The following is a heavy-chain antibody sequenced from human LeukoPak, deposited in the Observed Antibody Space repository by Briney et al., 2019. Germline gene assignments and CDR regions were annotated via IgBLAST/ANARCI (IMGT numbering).Heavy chain of an antibody. CDR3: SKGNIAASATSLHFDY. D-gene: IGHD6-6*01. J-gene: IGHJ4*02. V-gene: IGHV3-23*01. CDR2: VCGGGDTT. CDR1: GFTFRNYA. Sequence: GGSLRLSCAASGFTFRNYAMSWVRQAPGGGLEWGSGVCGGGDTTYYADSVKCLFTISRDNSKSTLYLQMSSLRAEDTALYYCSKGNIAASATSLHFDYWRQGTVVTVSS.